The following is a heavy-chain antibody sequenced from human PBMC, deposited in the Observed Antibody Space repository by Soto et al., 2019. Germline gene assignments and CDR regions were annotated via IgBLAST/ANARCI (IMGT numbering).Heavy chain of an antibody. V-gene: IGHV4-34*01. Sequence: SETLSLTCAVYGGSFSGYYWSWIRQPPGKGLEWIGEISHSGSTNYNPSLKSRVTISVDTSKNQFSLKLSSVTAADTAVYYCARRYYYGSGSRIYFDYWGQGTLVTVSS. J-gene: IGHJ4*02. D-gene: IGHD3-10*01. CDR1: GGSFSGYY. CDR3: ARRYYYGSGSRIYFDY. CDR2: ISHSGST.